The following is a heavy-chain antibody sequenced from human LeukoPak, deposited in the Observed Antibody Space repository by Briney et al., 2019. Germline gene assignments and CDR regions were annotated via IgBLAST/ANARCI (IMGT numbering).Heavy chain of an antibody. CDR1: GGTFSSYA. CDR2: IIPIFGTA. J-gene: IGHJ6*03. V-gene: IGHV1-69*05. D-gene: IGHD3-22*01. Sequence: SVKVSCKASGGTFSSYAISWVRQAPGQGLEWMGGIIPIFGTANYAQKFQGRVTMTRNTSISTAYMELSSLRSEDTAVYYCARGLGYRLFRLYYYYYMDVWGKGTTVTISS. CDR3: ARGLGYRLFRLYYYYYMDV.